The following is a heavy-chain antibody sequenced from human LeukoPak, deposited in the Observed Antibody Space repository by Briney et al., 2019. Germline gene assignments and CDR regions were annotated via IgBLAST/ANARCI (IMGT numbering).Heavy chain of an antibody. V-gene: IGHV3-20*04. CDR1: GFTFDDYG. CDR3: ARDGGYCTNGVCYDYYMDV. J-gene: IGHJ6*03. D-gene: IGHD2-8*01. Sequence: PGGSLRLSCAASGFTFDDYGMSWVRQAPGKGLEWGSGINWNGGSTGYADSVKGRFTISRDNAKNSLYLQMNSLRAEDTALYYCARDGGYCTNGVCYDYYMDVWGKGTTVTVSS. CDR2: INWNGGST.